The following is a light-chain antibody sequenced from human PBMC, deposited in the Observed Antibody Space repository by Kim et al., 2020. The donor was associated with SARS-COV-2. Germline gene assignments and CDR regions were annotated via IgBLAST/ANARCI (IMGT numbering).Light chain of an antibody. Sequence: SPGERATRACRASQSVSSSYLAWYQQKPGQATRLLIYGASSRATGIPDRLSGSGSGTDFTLTISRLEPEDFAVDYCQQYGSSPPYSFGQGTKLE. CDR2: GAS. CDR3: QQYGSSPPYS. V-gene: IGKV3-20*01. CDR1: QSVSSSY. J-gene: IGKJ2*03.